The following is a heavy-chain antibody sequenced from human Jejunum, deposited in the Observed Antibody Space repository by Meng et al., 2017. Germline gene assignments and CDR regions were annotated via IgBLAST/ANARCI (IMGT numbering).Heavy chain of an antibody. CDR2: IHYSGDT. CDR1: GGSISSGY. D-gene: IGHD1-7*01. J-gene: IGHJ6*02. Sequence: GSLRLSCSVSGGSISSGYWSWIRQSPGKGLEWIGYIHYSGDTKYNPSLKSRVTTLLDTSKHQFSLQLTSVTAADTAVYYCERDNWEKKSQNWYFYGMDVWGQGTTVTVSS. CDR3: ERDNWEKKSQNWYFYGMDV. V-gene: IGHV4-59*01.